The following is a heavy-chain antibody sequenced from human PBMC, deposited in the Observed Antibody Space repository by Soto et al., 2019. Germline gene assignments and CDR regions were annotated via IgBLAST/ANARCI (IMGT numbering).Heavy chain of an antibody. CDR2: ISAYNGNT. CDR1: GYTFTSYG. V-gene: IGHV1-18*01. J-gene: IGHJ5*02. Sequence: QVPLVQSGAEVKKPGASVKVSCKASGYTFTSYGISWVRQAPGQGLEWMGWISAYNGNTNYAQKLQGRVTMTTDTSTSTAYMELRSLRSDDTAVYYCARVEAYYYDSSGYQLGFDPWGQGTLVTVSS. CDR3: ARVEAYYYDSSGYQLGFDP. D-gene: IGHD3-22*01.